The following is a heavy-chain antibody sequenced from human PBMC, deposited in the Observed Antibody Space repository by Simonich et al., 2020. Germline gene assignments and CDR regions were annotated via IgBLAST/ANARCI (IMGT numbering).Heavy chain of an antibody. Sequence: EVQLVESGGGLVKPGGSLRLSCAASGFTFSSYSMTWVRQAPGKGWEEASSMWCSRSYIYYADSVKGRFTISRDNAKNSLYLQMNSLRAEDTAVYYCARDAAGDYWGQGTLVTVSS. CDR1: GFTFSSYS. J-gene: IGHJ4*02. V-gene: IGHV3-21*01. CDR3: ARDAAGDY. D-gene: IGHD6-13*01. CDR2: MWCSRSYI.